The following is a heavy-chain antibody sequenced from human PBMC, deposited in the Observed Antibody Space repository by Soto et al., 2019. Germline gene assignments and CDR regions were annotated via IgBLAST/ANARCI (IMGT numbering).Heavy chain of an antibody. D-gene: IGHD1-1*01. Sequence: PGGSLRLSCTTSGFTFTDHAMTWVRQAPGKGPEWVSVISGSGGVTYYADSVKGRFTISRDNSKNTLYLQMNNLRVEDTAVYYCAKDHLKTATSQAYFDSWGQGSLVTVSS. V-gene: IGHV3-23*01. CDR3: AKDHLKTATSQAYFDS. J-gene: IGHJ4*02. CDR1: GFTFTDHA. CDR2: ISGSGGVT.